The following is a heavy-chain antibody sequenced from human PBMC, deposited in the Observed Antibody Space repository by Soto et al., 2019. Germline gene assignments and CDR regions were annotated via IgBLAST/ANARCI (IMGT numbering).Heavy chain of an antibody. CDR2: ISGSGGTT. Sequence: EVQLLESGGGLVQPGESLRLSCAASGFTFSSYAMSWVRQAPGKGLEWVSAISGSGGTTYYADSVKGRFTISRDSSKNTPYLQMYTRRAEDTANYYCAKFFVATGESSGGYWAFHYWGQGAMVTVSS. V-gene: IGHV3-23*01. D-gene: IGHD6-13*01. J-gene: IGHJ4*02. CDR1: GFTFSSYA. CDR3: AKFFVATGESSGGYWAFHY.